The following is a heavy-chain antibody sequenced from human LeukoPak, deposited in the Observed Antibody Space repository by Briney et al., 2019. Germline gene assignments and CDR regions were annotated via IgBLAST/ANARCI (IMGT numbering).Heavy chain of an antibody. CDR2: ISRSGSTK. J-gene: IGHJ4*02. Sequence: GGSLRLSCAASGFTFSDYNMRWIRQAPGKGLEWVSSISRSGSTKYYADSVKGRFTISRDNAKNSLFLQMNSLKTEDTAVYYCTTSYYDSSGYLTWGQGTLVTVSS. CDR3: TTSYYDSSGYLT. CDR1: GFTFSDYN. V-gene: IGHV3-11*01. D-gene: IGHD3-22*01.